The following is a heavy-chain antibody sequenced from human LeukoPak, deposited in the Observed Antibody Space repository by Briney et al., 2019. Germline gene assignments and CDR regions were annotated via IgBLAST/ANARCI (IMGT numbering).Heavy chain of an antibody. Sequence: GGSLRLSCAASGFTVSSSYMYWVRQAPGKGLEWVSFFYRGDSTYYAESVRGRFTISRDNSKNTLYLLMNSLIPEDTAVYYCARMNVYYDILTGQYGGYFDYWGQGTLVTVSS. V-gene: IGHV3-53*01. CDR1: GFTVSSSY. J-gene: IGHJ4*02. D-gene: IGHD3-9*01. CDR3: ARMNVYYDILTGQYGGYFDY. CDR2: FYRGDST.